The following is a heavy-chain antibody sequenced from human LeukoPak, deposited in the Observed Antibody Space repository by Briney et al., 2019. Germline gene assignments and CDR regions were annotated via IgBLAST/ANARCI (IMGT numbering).Heavy chain of an antibody. Sequence: GGSLRLSCTASGFAFSGYSMNWIRQAPGKGLEWVSSFGTRSTSIYHAGSVKGRFAISRDNAKNSLYLQMNSLRAEDTAVYYCARAPPGSFSFDIWGQGTMVTVSS. CDR2: FGTRSTSI. CDR1: GFAFSGYS. J-gene: IGHJ3*02. CDR3: ARAPPGSFSFDI. D-gene: IGHD6-13*01. V-gene: IGHV3-21*01.